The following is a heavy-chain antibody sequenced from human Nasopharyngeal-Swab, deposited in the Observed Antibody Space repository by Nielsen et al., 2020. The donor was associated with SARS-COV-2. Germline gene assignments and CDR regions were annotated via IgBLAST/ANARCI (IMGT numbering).Heavy chain of an antibody. Sequence: WVRQAPGQRLEWMGWFNAGNGNTKYSQKFQGRVTITRDTSASTAYMELSSLRSEDTAVYYCARAVYSCSSNAVGYWGQGTLVTVSS. V-gene: IGHV1-3*01. J-gene: IGHJ4*02. CDR3: ARAVYSCSSNAVGY. CDR2: FNAGNGNT. D-gene: IGHD6-6*01.